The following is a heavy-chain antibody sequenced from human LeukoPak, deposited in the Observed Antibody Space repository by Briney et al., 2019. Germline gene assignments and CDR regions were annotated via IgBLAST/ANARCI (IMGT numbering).Heavy chain of an antibody. CDR3: AGEIAFTCHY. V-gene: IGHV4-39*01. D-gene: IGHD2/OR15-2a*01. CDR1: GGSISSSSYY. Sequence: PSETLSLTCSVSGGSISSSSYYWGWVRQPPGKGLEWIGSIYYTGTTYYKPALKSRVTISVDTSKNQFSLRLSSVTAADTAVYYCAGEIAFTCHYWGQGTLVTVSS. CDR2: IYYTGTT. J-gene: IGHJ1*01.